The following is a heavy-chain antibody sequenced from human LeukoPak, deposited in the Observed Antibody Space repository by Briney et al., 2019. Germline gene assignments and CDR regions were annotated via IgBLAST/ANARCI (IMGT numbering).Heavy chain of an antibody. D-gene: IGHD3-10*01. CDR2: FHYSGST. CDR1: GGSTSSYY. V-gene: IGHV4-59*01. J-gene: IGHJ5*02. Sequence: SETLCLTCTVSGGSTSSYYWNWIRQPPGEGLEWIGYFHYSGSTNYNPSLKSRVTISVDTSKNQFTLKLSSVTAADTAVYYCARGGASGSLLDWFDPWGQGTLVTVSS. CDR3: ARGGASGSLLDWFDP.